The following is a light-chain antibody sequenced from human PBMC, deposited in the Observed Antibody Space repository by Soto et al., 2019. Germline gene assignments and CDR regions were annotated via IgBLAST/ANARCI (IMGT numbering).Light chain of an antibody. CDR1: QSVSSN. J-gene: IGKJ1*01. Sequence: EIVMTPSPATLSVSPGERATLSCRASQSVSSNLAWYQQTPGQAPRLLIYGASTRATGIPARFSGSGSGTEFTLTISSLQSEDFAVYYCQQYNSWPTFGQGTKVDIK. CDR3: QQYNSWPT. V-gene: IGKV3-15*01. CDR2: GAS.